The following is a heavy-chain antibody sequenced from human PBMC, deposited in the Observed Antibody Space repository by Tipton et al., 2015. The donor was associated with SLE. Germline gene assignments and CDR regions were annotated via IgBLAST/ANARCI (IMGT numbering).Heavy chain of an antibody. CDR2: IYYSGGT. V-gene: IGHV4-39*07. D-gene: IGHD1-14*01. CDR3: ARQGTTRSPFDY. Sequence: TLSLTCSVSGGSISSSGYYWGWIRQPPGKGLEWIGTIYYSGGTSYNPSLKSRVTISVDTSKNQFSLKLNSVTAGDTVVYYCARQGTTRSPFDYWGQGTLVTVSS. CDR1: GGSISSSGYY. J-gene: IGHJ4*02.